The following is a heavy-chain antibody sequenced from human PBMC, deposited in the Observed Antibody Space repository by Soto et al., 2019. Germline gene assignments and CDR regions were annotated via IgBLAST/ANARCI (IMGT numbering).Heavy chain of an antibody. J-gene: IGHJ6*02. D-gene: IGHD6-19*01. CDR2: IYSGGST. V-gene: IGHV3-53*01. Sequence: GGSLRLSCAASGFTVSSNYMSWVRQAPGKGLEWVSVIYSGGSTYYADSVKGRFTISRDNSKNTLYLQMNSLRAEDTAVYYCARLYSSGWYYYYYYGMDVWGQGTTVTVSS. CDR3: ARLYSSGWYYYYYYGMDV. CDR1: GFTVSSNY.